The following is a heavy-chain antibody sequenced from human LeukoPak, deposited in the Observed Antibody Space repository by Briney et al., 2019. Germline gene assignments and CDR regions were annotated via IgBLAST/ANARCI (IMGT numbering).Heavy chain of an antibody. D-gene: IGHD3-3*01. CDR2: IYTTGGT. V-gene: IGHV4-4*07. Sequence: PSETLPLTCTVSGGSISTYYWSWIRQPAGKGLEGIGRIYTTGGTNYNPSLTSRVTMSVDTSKNQFSLKLISVTAADTAVYYCARLVPERFFQLNPEGYYDYWGQGTLVTVSS. CDR1: GGSISTYY. J-gene: IGHJ4*02. CDR3: ARLVPERFFQLNPEGYYDY.